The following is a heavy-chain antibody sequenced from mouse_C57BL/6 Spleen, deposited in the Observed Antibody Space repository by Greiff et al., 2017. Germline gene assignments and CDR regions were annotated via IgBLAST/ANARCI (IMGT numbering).Heavy chain of an antibody. Sequence: VQLQQSGAELVRPGTSVKLSCKASGYTFTSYWMHWVKPRPGQGLEWIGVIDPSDSYTNYNQKFKGKATLTVDTSSSTAYMQLSSLTSEDSAVXDCARTVSSYFYFDYWGQGTTLTVSS. CDR1: GYTFTSYW. CDR2: IDPSDSYT. V-gene: IGHV1-59*01. CDR3: ARTVSSYFYFDY. J-gene: IGHJ2*01. D-gene: IGHD1-1*01.